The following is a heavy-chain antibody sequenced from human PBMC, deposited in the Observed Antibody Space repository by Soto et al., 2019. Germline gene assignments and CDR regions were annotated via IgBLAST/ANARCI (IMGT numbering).Heavy chain of an antibody. CDR1: GFASDDYA. CDR2: IYWNNNRI. D-gene: IGHD3-16*01. V-gene: IGHV3-9*02. CDR3: LKDVLPGGADY. J-gene: IGHJ4*02. Sequence: EAKLVESGGGLVQPGRSLRLSCTASGFASDDYAMHWVRQAPGKGLEWVSGIYWNNNRIGYGDSVKGRFTISRDNAKKSLYLQMNSLRPEDTALYYCLKDVLPGGADYWGQGTLVTVSS.